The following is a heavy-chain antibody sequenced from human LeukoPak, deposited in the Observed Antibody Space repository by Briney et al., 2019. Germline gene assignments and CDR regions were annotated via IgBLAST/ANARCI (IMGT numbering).Heavy chain of an antibody. D-gene: IGHD2-2*03. V-gene: IGHV3-30*02. CDR1: GFTFSYYG. Sequence: PGGSLRLSCAASGFTFSYYGMHWVRQAPGKGLEWVAFIRYDGSNEYYADSVKGRFTISRDNSKNTLYLQMNSLRAEDTAVYYCAKDWCGYCSSTSYYKNQYFDYWGQGTLVTVSS. CDR3: AKDWCGYCSSTSYYKNQYFDY. J-gene: IGHJ4*02. CDR2: IRYDGSNE.